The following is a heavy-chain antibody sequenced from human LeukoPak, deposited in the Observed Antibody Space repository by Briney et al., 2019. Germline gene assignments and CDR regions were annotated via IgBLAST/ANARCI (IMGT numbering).Heavy chain of an antibody. J-gene: IGHJ4*02. V-gene: IGHV1-18*01. CDR3: ARGRNGDSDY. CDR1: GYSFTGYG. D-gene: IGHD4-17*01. CDR2: ISAYNGNT. Sequence: GASVKVSCKASGYSFTGYGISWVRQAPGQGLEWMGWISAYNGNTNYAQKLQGRVTMTRTPSISTAYMELRNLRSDDTAVYYCARGRNGDSDYWGQGTLVTVSS.